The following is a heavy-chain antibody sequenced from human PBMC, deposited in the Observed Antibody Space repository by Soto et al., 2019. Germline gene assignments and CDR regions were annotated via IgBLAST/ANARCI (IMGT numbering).Heavy chain of an antibody. D-gene: IGHD3-10*01. V-gene: IGHV5-51*01. CDR1: GYSFTSYW. Sequence: GESLKISCKGSGYSFTSYWIGWVRQMPGKGLEWMGIIYPGDSDTRYSPSFQGQVTISRDNSRNTVYLQMNRLRGDDTALYYCVKNSGWFNTWGQGALVTVSS. J-gene: IGHJ5*02. CDR2: IYPGDSDT. CDR3: VKNSGWFNT.